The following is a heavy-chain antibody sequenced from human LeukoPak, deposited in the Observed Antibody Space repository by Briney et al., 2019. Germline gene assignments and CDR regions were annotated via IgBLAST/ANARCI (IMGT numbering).Heavy chain of an antibody. CDR3: ARDLWARQQLVKGSNPFDP. Sequence: VASVKVSCKASGGTFSSYAISWVRQAPGQGLEWMGRIIPIFGTANYAQKFQGRVTITADKSTSTAYMELSSLRSEDTAVYYCARDLWARQQLVKGSNPFDPRGQGTLVTVSS. V-gene: IGHV1-69*06. CDR2: IIPIFGTA. CDR1: GGTFSSYA. D-gene: IGHD6-13*01. J-gene: IGHJ5*02.